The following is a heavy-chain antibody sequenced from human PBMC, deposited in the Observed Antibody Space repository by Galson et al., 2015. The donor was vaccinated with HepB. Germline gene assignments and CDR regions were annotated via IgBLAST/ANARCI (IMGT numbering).Heavy chain of an antibody. J-gene: IGHJ4*02. V-gene: IGHV3-30*02. CDR2: IRYDGISK. Sequence: SLRLSCAASGFSFSSYGIHWVRQAPGKGLEWVTFIRYDGISKYYADSVKGRFTIARDNSMNTLSLQMNSLRADDTAVYYCARDEREYHSGSGTYFDYWGQGALVTVSS. D-gene: IGHD3-10*01. CDR1: GFSFSSYG. CDR3: ARDEREYHSGSGTYFDY.